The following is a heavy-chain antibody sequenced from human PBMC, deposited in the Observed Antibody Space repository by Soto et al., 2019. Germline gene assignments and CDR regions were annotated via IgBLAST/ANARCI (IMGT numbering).Heavy chain of an antibody. J-gene: IGHJ6*02. D-gene: IGHD1-26*01. CDR3: ARGPKGEVGGTWYYYAMDV. CDR2: INHSGST. V-gene: IGHV4-34*01. CDR1: GGSFSGYY. Sequence: PSETLSLTCAVYGGSFSGYYWSWIRQPPGKGLEWIGEINHSGSTNYNPSLKSRVTISVDTSKNQFSLKLNSVTAADTAVYYCARGPKGEVGGTWYYYAMDVWGQGTTVTVSS.